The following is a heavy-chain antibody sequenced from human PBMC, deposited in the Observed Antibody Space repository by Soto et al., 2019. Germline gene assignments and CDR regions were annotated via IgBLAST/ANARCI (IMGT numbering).Heavy chain of an antibody. D-gene: IGHD3-22*01. CDR3: ARDLGYYDSSGH. Sequence: GGSLRLSCAASGFTFSTYGMHWVRQAPGKGLEWVAVIWYDGSNKYYADSVKGRFTISRDNSKNTLNLQMNSLRAEDTAVYYCARDLGYYDSSGHWGQGTLVTVSS. J-gene: IGHJ4*02. CDR1: GFTFSTYG. V-gene: IGHV3-33*01. CDR2: IWYDGSNK.